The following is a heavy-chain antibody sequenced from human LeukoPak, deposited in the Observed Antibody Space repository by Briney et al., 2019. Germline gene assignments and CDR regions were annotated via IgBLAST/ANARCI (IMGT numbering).Heavy chain of an antibody. CDR1: GGSISSYY. Sequence: SETLSLTCTVSGGSISSYYWSWIRHPPGKGLEWIGYIYYSGSTNYNPSLKSRVTISVDPSKNQFSLKLSSVTAADTAVYYCARGINWVDYWGQGTLVTVSS. D-gene: IGHD7-27*01. CDR2: IYYSGST. CDR3: ARGINWVDY. J-gene: IGHJ4*02. V-gene: IGHV4-59*01.